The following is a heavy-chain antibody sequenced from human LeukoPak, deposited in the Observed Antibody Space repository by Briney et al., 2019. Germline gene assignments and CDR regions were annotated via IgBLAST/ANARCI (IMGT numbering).Heavy chain of an antibody. D-gene: IGHD4-23*01. J-gene: IGHJ4*02. Sequence: PSETLSLTCTVSGGPISSGAYYWSWIRQPPGKGLEWIGYIYFSGSTSYKPSLRSRVTISVDTSKNQFSLKLSSVTAADTAVYYCARLPSYYGGYYFDYWGQGILVTVSS. CDR2: IYFSGST. CDR3: ARLPSYYGGYYFDY. V-gene: IGHV4-61*08. CDR1: GGPISSGAYY.